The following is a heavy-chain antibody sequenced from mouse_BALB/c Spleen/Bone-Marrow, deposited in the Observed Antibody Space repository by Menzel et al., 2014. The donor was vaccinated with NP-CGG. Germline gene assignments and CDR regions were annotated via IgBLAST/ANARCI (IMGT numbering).Heavy chain of an antibody. Sequence: EVQVVESGPSLVKPSQTLSLTCSVTGDSITSGYWNWIRKFPGNKLEYMGYISYSGSTYYNPSLKSRISITRVTSKNQYCLQFNSVTTDDTATYYYATYDGYCFDYWGQGTTLTVSS. CDR1: GDSITSGY. J-gene: IGHJ2*01. CDR3: ATYDGYCFDY. V-gene: IGHV3-8*02. CDR2: ISYSGST. D-gene: IGHD2-3*01.